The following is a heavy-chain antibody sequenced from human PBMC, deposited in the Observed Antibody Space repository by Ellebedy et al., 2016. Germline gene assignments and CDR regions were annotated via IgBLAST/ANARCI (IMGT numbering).Heavy chain of an antibody. CDR2: ISSSGSLK. V-gene: IGHV3-48*01. CDR3: AKDTSGYYGGYFDF. CDR1: GFTFSSYS. D-gene: IGHD3-22*01. Sequence: GESLKISXAVSGFTFSSYSFNWIRQAPGKGLEWVSHISSSGSLKFYADSLRDRFTISRDNSEDTLFLQMNSLRAEDTAVYYCAKDTSGYYGGYFDFWGQGTLVTVSS. J-gene: IGHJ4*02.